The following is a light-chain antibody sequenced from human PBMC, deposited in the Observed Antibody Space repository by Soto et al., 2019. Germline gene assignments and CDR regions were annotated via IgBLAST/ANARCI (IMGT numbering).Light chain of an antibody. CDR2: AAS. Sequence: EIVLTQSPGTLSLSPGERATLSCRTSESVTSTYLAWYQQKPGQPPRLLIYAASSRATGIPDRFRGSGPGPAFTLIINSREHDDLAVYYCQVFGSSPRYTFGRGTKLEIK. J-gene: IGKJ2*01. CDR1: ESVTSTY. V-gene: IGKV3-20*01. CDR3: QVFGSSPRYT.